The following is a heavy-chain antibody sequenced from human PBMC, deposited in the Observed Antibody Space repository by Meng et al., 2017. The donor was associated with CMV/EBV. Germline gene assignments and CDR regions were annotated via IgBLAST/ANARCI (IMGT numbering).Heavy chain of an antibody. V-gene: IGHV1-18*01. CDR3: ARDEKYSGSPVGAY. CDR2: ISAYNGNT. J-gene: IGHJ4*02. CDR1: GYTFTSYG. D-gene: IGHD1-26*01. Sequence: GGSLRLSCAASGYTFTSYGISWVRQAPGQGLEWMGWISAYNGNTNYAQKLQGRVTMTTDTSTSTAYMELRSLRSDDTAVYYCARDEKYSGSPVGAYWGQGTLVTVSS.